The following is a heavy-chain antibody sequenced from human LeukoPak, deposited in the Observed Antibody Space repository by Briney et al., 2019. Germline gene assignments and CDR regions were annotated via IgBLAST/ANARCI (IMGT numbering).Heavy chain of an antibody. CDR1: GGSFSGYY. CDR3: ARRSTRITMIRGVSPGYYGMDV. CDR2: INHSGST. V-gene: IGHV4-34*01. D-gene: IGHD3-10*01. J-gene: IGHJ6*02. Sequence: SETLSLTCAVYGGSFSGYYWSWIRQPPGKGLEGIGEINHSGSTNYNPSLKSRVTISVDTSKNQFSLKLSSVTAADTAVYYCARRSTRITMIRGVSPGYYGMDVWGQGTTVTVSS.